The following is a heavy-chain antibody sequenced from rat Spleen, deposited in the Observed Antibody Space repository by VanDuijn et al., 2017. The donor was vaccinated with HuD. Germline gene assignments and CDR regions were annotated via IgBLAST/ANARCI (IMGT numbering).Heavy chain of an antibody. CDR1: GFTFSDYN. CDR3: TTKAD. V-gene: IGHV5S10*01. J-gene: IGHJ2*01. CDR2: IIYDGSRT. Sequence: EVQLVESDGGLVQPGRSLKLSCAASGFTFSDYNMAWVRQAPKKGLEWVATIIYDGSRTYYRDSVEGRFTISRDDAKSTLYLQMDSLRSEDTATYYCTTKADWGQGVMVTVSS.